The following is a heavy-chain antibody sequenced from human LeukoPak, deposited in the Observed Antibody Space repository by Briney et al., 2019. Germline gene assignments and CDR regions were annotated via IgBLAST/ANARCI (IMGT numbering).Heavy chain of an antibody. CDR1: GGSISSSSYY. Sequence: SGTLSLTCTVSGGSISSSSYYWGWIRQPPGKGLEWIGSIHSSGTTYYNPSLKSRVTIFVDTSKNQFSLKLSSVTAADTAVYYCARRPLGNNWFDPWGQGTLVTVSS. CDR2: IHSSGTT. D-gene: IGHD2/OR15-2a*01. V-gene: IGHV4-39*01. J-gene: IGHJ5*02. CDR3: ARRPLGNNWFDP.